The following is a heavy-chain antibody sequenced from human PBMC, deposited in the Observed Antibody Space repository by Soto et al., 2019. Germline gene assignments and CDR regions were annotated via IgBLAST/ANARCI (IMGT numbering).Heavy chain of an antibody. Sequence: QVQLQESGPGLVKPSGTLSLTCAVSGGSISSSNCWSWVRQPPGKGLECIGEIYHSGSANYNPSLKSRVTISVDKSKNQFSLKLSSVTAADTAVYYCARVEGRFYYGMDVWGQGTTVTVSS. CDR1: GGSISSSNC. CDR2: IYHSGSA. J-gene: IGHJ6*02. CDR3: ARVEGRFYYGMDV. V-gene: IGHV4-4*02.